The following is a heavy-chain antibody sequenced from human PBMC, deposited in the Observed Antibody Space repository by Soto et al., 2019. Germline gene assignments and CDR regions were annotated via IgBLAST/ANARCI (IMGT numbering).Heavy chain of an antibody. CDR2: ISSSSSYI. J-gene: IGHJ6*02. V-gene: IGHV3-21*01. D-gene: IGHD6-19*01. CDR3: ARDLDSSGWEDYYGMDV. Sequence: TGGSLRLSCAASGFTFSSYSMNWVRQAPGKGLEWVSSISSSSSYIYYADSVKGRFTISRDNAKNSLYLQMNSLRAEDTAVYYCARDLDSSGWEDYYGMDVWGQGTTVTISS. CDR1: GFTFSSYS.